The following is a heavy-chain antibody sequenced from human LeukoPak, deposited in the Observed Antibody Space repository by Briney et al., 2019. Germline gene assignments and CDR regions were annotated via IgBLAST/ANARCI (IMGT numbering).Heavy chain of an antibody. CDR3: AREDYGDYSD. D-gene: IGHD4-17*01. CDR1: GHTFTSYG. V-gene: IGHV1-18*01. CDR2: ISAYNGNT. J-gene: IGHJ4*02. Sequence: ASVKVSFKASGHTFTSYGISWVRQAPGQGLEWMGWISAYNGNTNYAQKLQGRVTMTTDTSTSTAYMELRTLRSDDTAVYYCAREDYGDYSDWGQGTLVTVSS.